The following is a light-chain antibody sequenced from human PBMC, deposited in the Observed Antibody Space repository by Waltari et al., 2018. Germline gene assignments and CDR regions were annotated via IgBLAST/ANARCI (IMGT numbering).Light chain of an antibody. CDR3: QQSYTSPPT. J-gene: IGKJ2*01. CDR2: GAS. Sequence: EIVLTQSPGTLSLSPAQRATLSCRASQTITSNYLAWYQHKPGQAPRLLIYGASSRATGIPDRFSGSGSGTDFTLTISSLQPEDFATYYCQQSYTSPPTFGQGTKLEIK. V-gene: IGKV3-20*01. CDR1: QTITSNY.